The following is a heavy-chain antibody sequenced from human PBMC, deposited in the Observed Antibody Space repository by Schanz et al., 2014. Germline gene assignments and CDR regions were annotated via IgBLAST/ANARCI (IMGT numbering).Heavy chain of an antibody. CDR2: VPFDGSQK. CDR3: VREGSTTPVAGLRSFDWLGRFDY. J-gene: IGHJ4*02. D-gene: IGHD3-9*01. V-gene: IGHV3-30*04. Sequence: QVQLVESGGGVVQPGRSLRLSCAASGFTFSSYALHWVRQAPGKGLEWVAFVPFDGSQKFYADSVKGRFTISRDNSKTTVYLQMNGLKTEDTAMYYCVREGSTTPVAGLRSFDWLGRFDYWGQGALVTVSS. CDR1: GFTFSSYA.